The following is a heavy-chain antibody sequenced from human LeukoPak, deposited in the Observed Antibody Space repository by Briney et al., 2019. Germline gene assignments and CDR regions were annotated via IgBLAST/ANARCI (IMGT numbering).Heavy chain of an antibody. V-gene: IGHV1-18*04. CDR2: ISAYNGNT. D-gene: IGHD2-15*01. Sequence: GASVKVSCKASGYTFTSYAISWVRQAPGQGLEWMGWISAYNGNTNYAQKLQGRVTMTTDTSTSTAYMELRSLRSDDTAVYYCARDLIDCSGGSCYDWFDPWGQGTLVTVSS. CDR1: GYTFTSYA. J-gene: IGHJ5*02. CDR3: ARDLIDCSGGSCYDWFDP.